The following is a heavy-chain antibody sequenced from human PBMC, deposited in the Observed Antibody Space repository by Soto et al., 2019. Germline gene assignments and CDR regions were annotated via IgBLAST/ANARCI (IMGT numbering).Heavy chain of an antibody. CDR1: GFTFSNYE. CDR3: ARRGYGSRWPNVYMDV. D-gene: IGHD6-13*01. V-gene: IGHV3-64*01. Sequence: EAQLVESGGGLVQPGGSLRLSCAASGFTFSNYEMHWVRQAPGKGLEYVSGISNNGAHTDYAKSVKGRFTISRDNSENTLYLQMGRLRAEDIALYYCARRGYGSRWPNVYMDVWGKGTTVTVSS. J-gene: IGHJ6*03. CDR2: ISNNGAHT.